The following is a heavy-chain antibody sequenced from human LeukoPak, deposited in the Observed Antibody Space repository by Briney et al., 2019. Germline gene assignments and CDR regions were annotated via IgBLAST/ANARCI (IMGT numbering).Heavy chain of an antibody. CDR3: ASLTYYFDSSGYYPGYFQH. CDR2: ISSSNSYT. Sequence: GGSLRVSCAASGFTFSNYWMIWIRQAPGKGLEWVSYISSSNSYTNYADSVKGRFYADSVKGRFTISRDNAKNSLYLQMNSLRAEDTAVYYCASLTYYFDSSGYYPGYFQHWGQGTLVTVSS. J-gene: IGHJ1*01. V-gene: IGHV3-11*03. D-gene: IGHD3-22*01. CDR1: GFTFSNYW.